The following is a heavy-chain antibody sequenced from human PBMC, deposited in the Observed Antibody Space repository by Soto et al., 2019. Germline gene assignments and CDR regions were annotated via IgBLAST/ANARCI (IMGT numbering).Heavy chain of an antibody. J-gene: IGHJ2*01. D-gene: IGHD2-21*01. CDR1: GYTFTTYA. CDR2: INAGNGNT. Sequence: QVQLVQAGAEVKKPGASVKVSCKASGYTFTTYAMHSVRQAPGQRLEWMGWINAGNGNTKYSQKFQGKVTITRDTSASTAYMELSSLRSEDTDVYYCARVPGYSLGDLWGRGTLVTVSS. CDR3: ARVPGYSLGDL. V-gene: IGHV1-3*01.